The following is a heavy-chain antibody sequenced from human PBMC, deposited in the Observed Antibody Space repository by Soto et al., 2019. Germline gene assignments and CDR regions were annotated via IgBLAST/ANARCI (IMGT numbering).Heavy chain of an antibody. D-gene: IGHD2-15*01. V-gene: IGHV3-23*01. Sequence: EVHMLDSGGGLVQPGGSLRLSCAASGFIFSDYAMSWVRQAPGKGLEWVAGMGGANGDTYYTESVRGRFAISRDNSKSTLFLQLSSLRAEDTAVYFCAKDGVDHNSVWDPFDIWGQGTLVTVSS. CDR3: AKDGVDHNSVWDPFDI. CDR1: GFIFSDYA. CDR2: MGGANGDT. J-gene: IGHJ3*02.